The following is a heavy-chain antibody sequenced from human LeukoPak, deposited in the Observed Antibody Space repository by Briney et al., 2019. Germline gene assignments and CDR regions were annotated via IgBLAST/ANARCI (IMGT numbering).Heavy chain of an antibody. J-gene: IGHJ4*02. CDR1: GGTFSSYA. CDR3: ATPIGELLPIV. CDR2: IIPIFGTA. V-gene: IGHV1-69*13. D-gene: IGHD1-26*01. Sequence: ASVKVSCKASGGTFSSYAISWVRQAPGQGLEWMGGIIPIFGTANYAQKFQGRVTITADESTSAAYMELSSLRSEDTAVYYCATPIGELLPIVWGQGTLVTVSS.